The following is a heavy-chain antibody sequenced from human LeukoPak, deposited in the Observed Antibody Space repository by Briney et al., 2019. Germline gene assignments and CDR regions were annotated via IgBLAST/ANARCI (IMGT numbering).Heavy chain of an antibody. Sequence: SVKVSCKASGFTFTSSAVQWVRQARGQRLEWIGWIVVGSGNTNYAQRFQERVTITRDMSTSTAYMELSSLRSEDTAVYYCAADPLFNYYGSGSYPNPDYWGQGTLVTVSS. V-gene: IGHV1-58*01. CDR1: GFTFTSSA. CDR2: IVVGSGNT. J-gene: IGHJ4*02. D-gene: IGHD3-10*01. CDR3: AADPLFNYYGSGSYPNPDY.